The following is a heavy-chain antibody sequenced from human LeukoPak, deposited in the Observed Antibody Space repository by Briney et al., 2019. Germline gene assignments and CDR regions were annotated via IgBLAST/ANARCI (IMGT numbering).Heavy chain of an antibody. CDR2: VKWDGVTT. J-gene: IGHJ4*02. V-gene: IGHV3-43*02. CDR1: GFTFNAYA. D-gene: IGHD6-19*01. Sequence: GGSLRLSCAASGFTFNAYAIHWVRQAPGKGLEWVSLVKWDGVTTDYANSVKGRFTVSRDNSKNSLYLQMSNLRTEDTALYYCGRDTGSGWDFDYWGQGTLVTVSS. CDR3: GRDTGSGWDFDY.